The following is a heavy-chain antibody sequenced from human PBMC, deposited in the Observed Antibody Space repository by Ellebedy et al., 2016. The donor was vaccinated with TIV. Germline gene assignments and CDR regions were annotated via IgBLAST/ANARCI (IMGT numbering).Heavy chain of an antibody. CDR2: IYYSGST. D-gene: IGHD3-16*02. CDR1: GGSISSYY. J-gene: IGHJ4*02. V-gene: IGHV4-59*01. Sequence: MPSETLSLTCTVSGGSISSYYWSWIRQPPGKGLEWIGYIYYSGSTNYNPSLKSRVTISVDTSKNQFSLKLSSVTAADTAVYYCARIMITFGGVIGEVDYWGQGTLVTVSS. CDR3: ARIMITFGGVIGEVDY.